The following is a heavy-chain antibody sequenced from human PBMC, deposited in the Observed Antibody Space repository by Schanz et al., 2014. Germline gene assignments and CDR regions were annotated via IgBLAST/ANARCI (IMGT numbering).Heavy chain of an antibody. Sequence: VQLVESGGGVVQPGRSLRLSCAASGFSFSSYTMSWVRQAPGKGLQWVSSLSGDGGTTHYADSVKGRFIISRDNSKNTLYLQVNSLRAEDTAVYYCAKHVRSLTGNDYWGQGTLDAVSS. V-gene: IGHV3-23*04. CDR1: GFSFSSYT. CDR3: AKHVRSLTGNDY. J-gene: IGHJ4*02. D-gene: IGHD3-9*01. CDR2: LSGDGGTT.